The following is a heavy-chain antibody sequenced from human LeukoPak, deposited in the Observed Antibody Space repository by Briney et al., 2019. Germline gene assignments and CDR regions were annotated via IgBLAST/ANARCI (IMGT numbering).Heavy chain of an antibody. CDR3: ACGSSGTHHEGY. D-gene: IGHD2-21*01. CDR1: GFTFSNHA. V-gene: IGHV3-23*01. J-gene: IGHJ4*02. CDR2: ISESGDIT. Sequence: GGSLRLSCAASGFTFSNHAMSWVRQAPGKGLEWVSTISESGDITYYADSVKGRFTISRDNFNNTLYLQMDSLTAEDTAVFYCACGSSGTHHEGYWGQGTLVTVSS.